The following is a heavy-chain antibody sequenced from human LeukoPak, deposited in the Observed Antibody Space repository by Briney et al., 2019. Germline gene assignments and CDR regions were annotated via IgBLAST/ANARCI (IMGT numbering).Heavy chain of an antibody. CDR3: ARCGEWELPTGLDY. V-gene: IGHV3-30*01. CDR2: ISYDGSNK. CDR1: GFTFSSYA. D-gene: IGHD1-26*01. Sequence: GGSLRLSCAASGFTFSSYAMHWVRQAPGKGLEWVAVISYDGSNKYYADSVKGRFTISRDNSKNTLYLQMNSLRAEDTAVCYCARCGEWELPTGLDYWGQGTLVTVSS. J-gene: IGHJ4*02.